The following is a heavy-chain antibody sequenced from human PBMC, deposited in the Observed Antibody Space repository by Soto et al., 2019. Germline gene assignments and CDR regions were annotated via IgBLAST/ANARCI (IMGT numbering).Heavy chain of an antibody. V-gene: IGHV4-39*01. J-gene: IGHJ4*02. Sequence: PSETLSLTCTVSDASMKSSGQYCGWIRQPPWKALEWIGSVSDSGSTYYNLSLKSRVTISVDKSKNQFSLTLTSVTAADTAVYFCARHRMRDWMVLTPPASFDSWGQARLVIVS. CDR2: VSDSGST. D-gene: IGHD1-1*01. CDR1: DASMKSSGQY. CDR3: ARHRMRDWMVLTPPASFDS.